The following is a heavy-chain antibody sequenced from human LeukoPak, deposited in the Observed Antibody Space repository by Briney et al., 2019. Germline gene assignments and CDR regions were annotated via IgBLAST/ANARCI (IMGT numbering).Heavy chain of an antibody. CDR3: ARSIDDYGDYVGWYFDL. D-gene: IGHD4-17*01. CDR2: IYHSGST. J-gene: IGHJ2*01. CDR1: GYSISSGYY. V-gene: IGHV4-38-2*02. Sequence: SETLSLTCTVSGYSISSGYYWGWIRQPPGKGLEWIGSIYHSGSTYYNPSLKSRVTISVDTSKNQFSLKLSSVTAADTAVYYCARSIDDYGDYVGWYFDLWGRGTLVTVSP.